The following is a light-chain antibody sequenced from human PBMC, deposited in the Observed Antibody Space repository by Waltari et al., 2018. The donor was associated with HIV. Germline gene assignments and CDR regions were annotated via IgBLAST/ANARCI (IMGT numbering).Light chain of an antibody. CDR3: QQYGNSQT. CDR1: CSVLGNY. CDR2: RAS. J-gene: IGKJ1*01. V-gene: IGKV3-20*01. Sequence: VLTQSPVTLSLSPGETATLSCRASCSVLGNYLAWYQHRPGQPPRLLIYRASTRAPGVPHRFSGSGSGTDFTLTISGLESEDFAIYYCQQYGNSQTFGQGTKVDIK.